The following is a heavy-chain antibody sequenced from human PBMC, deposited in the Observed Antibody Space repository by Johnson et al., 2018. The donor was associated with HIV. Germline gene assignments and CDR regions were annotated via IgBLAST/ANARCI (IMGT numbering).Heavy chain of an antibody. D-gene: IGHD3-22*01. CDR3: ARDYYYFDSRAYYDAFDI. Sequence: VLLLESGGGLVKPGGSLRLSCVASGFTFSSYGMHWVRQAPGKGLEWVAVISYDGSNKYYADSVNGRFTISRDNSNNTLSLQINSLRAEDTAMYYCARDYYYFDSRAYYDAFDIWGQGTMVTVSS. CDR1: GFTFSSYG. J-gene: IGHJ3*02. CDR2: ISYDGSNK. V-gene: IGHV3-30*03.